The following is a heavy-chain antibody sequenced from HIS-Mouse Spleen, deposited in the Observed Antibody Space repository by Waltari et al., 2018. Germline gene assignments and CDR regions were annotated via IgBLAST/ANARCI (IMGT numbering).Heavy chain of an antibody. CDR1: GGSISSSY. D-gene: IGHD2-15*01. CDR2: IYYSGST. V-gene: IGHV4-59*08. J-gene: IGHJ4*02. CDR3: ARGGLLAATYYFDY. Sequence: QVQLQESGPGLVKPSETLSLTCTVSGGSISSSYWRWIRQPPGKGLEWIGYIYYSGSTNYNPSLKSRVTISVDTSKNQFSLKLSSVTAADTAVYYCARGGLLAATYYFDYWGQGTLVTVSS.